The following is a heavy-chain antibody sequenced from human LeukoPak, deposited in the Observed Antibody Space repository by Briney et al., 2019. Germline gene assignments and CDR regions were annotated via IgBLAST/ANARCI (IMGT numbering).Heavy chain of an antibody. CDR2: ISSSSSAI. V-gene: IGHV3-48*01. CDR3: AREGAPYSSSPRAFDI. D-gene: IGHD6-13*01. J-gene: IGHJ3*02. Sequence: PGGSLRLSCAASGFTFSSYSMNWVRQAPGKGLEWVSYISSSSSAIYYADSVKGRFTISRDNAKNSLYLQMNSLRAEDTAVYYCAREGAPYSSSPRAFDIWGQGTMVTVSS. CDR1: GFTFSSYS.